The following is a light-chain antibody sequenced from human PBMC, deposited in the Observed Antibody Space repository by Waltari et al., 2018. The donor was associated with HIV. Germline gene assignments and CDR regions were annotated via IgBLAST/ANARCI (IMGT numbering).Light chain of an antibody. Sequence: QSALTQPASVSGSPGQSITISCTGTSSDVGGYNYVSWYQQHPGKAPKLMIYDVSNRPSGVSKRFSGSKSGNTASLTISGLQAEDEADYYCSSYTSSSSRRVFGGGTKLTVL. V-gene: IGLV2-14*01. CDR3: SSYTSSSSRRV. CDR2: DVS. CDR1: SSDVGGYNY. J-gene: IGLJ3*02.